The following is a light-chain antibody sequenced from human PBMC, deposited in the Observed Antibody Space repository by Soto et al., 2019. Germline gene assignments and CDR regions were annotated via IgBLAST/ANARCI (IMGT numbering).Light chain of an antibody. Sequence: QAVVTQSPSASGTPGQTVTISCSGGRFNIGNNKVNWYQQLPGTAPKLLIYSDDQRPSGVPDRFSGSESGTSASLAISGLQSGDEADYYCAAWDDSLNGPAFGGGTKLTVL. V-gene: IGLV1-44*01. CDR1: RFNIGNNK. J-gene: IGLJ2*01. CDR2: SDD. CDR3: AAWDDSLNGPA.